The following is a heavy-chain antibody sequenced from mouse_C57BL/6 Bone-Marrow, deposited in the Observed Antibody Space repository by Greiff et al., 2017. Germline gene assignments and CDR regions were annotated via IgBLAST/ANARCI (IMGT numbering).Heavy chain of an antibody. V-gene: IGHV1-47*01. J-gene: IGHJ2*01. CDR2: FHPYNDDT. CDR3: ARSSTFFYYFDY. Sequence: QVQLQQSGAELVKPGASVKMSCKASGYTFTTYPIEWMKQNHGKSLEWIGNFHPYNDDTTYNEKFKGKATLTVEKSSNTVYLELSRLTSDASAVYYCARSSTFFYYFDYWGQGTTLTVSA. CDR1: GYTFTTYP. D-gene: IGHD5-1*01.